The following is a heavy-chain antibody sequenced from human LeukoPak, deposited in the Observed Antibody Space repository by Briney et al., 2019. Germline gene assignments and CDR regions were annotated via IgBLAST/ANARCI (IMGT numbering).Heavy chain of an antibody. CDR3: ARSITMVRGVIITIDY. V-gene: IGHV1-18*01. Sequence: ASVKVSCKASGYTFTSYGISWLRQAPGQGRAWMGWISAYNGNTNYAQQLQGRVTMTTDTSTSTAYMELRSLRSDDTAVYYCARSITMVRGVIITIDYWGQGTLVTVSS. CDR2: ISAYNGNT. CDR1: GYTFTSYG. D-gene: IGHD3-10*01. J-gene: IGHJ4*02.